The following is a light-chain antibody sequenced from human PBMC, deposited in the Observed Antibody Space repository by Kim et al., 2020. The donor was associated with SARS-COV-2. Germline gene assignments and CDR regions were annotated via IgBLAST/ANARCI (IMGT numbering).Light chain of an antibody. Sequence: GQSITITCTGTSRDVGGYNYVSWYQQHPGKAPKLMIYDVSNRPSGVSTRFSGSKSGNTASLTISGLQAEDEADYYCSSYTSSSTLVFGGGTQLTV. J-gene: IGLJ2*01. CDR2: DVS. CDR3: SSYTSSSTLV. CDR1: SRDVGGYNY. V-gene: IGLV2-14*03.